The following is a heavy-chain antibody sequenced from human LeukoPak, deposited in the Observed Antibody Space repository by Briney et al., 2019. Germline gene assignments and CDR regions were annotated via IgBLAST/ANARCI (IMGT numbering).Heavy chain of an antibody. D-gene: IGHD3-22*01. V-gene: IGHV4-34*01. Sequence: SETLSLTCAVYGGSFSGYYWSWIRQPPGKGLEWIGEINHSGSTNYNPSLKSRVTISVDTSKNQFSLKLSSVTAADTAVYYCARGPRDAYYDSSGYPEFDYWGQGTLVTVSS. CDR1: GGSFSGYY. CDR3: ARGPRDAYYDSSGYPEFDY. CDR2: INHSGST. J-gene: IGHJ4*02.